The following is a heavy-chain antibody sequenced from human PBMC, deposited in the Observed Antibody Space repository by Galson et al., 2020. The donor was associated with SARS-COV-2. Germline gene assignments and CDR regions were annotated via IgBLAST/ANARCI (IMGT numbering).Heavy chain of an antibody. V-gene: IGHV4-59*01. J-gene: IGHJ4*02. D-gene: IGHD3-9*01. Sequence: TLSLTCTVSGGSISSYFWSWIRQPPGKGLEWIGYINYSGSTNYNPSLKSRVTMSVDTSKNQFSLKLSSVTAADTAVYYCARSSRYSDSTDYWGQGTLVTVSS. CDR2: INYSGST. CDR1: GGSISSYF. CDR3: ARSSRYSDSTDY.